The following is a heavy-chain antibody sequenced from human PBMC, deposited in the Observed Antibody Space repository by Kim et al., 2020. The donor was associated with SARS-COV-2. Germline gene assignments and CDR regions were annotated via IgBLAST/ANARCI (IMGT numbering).Heavy chain of an antibody. J-gene: IGHJ4*02. D-gene: IGHD6-6*01. V-gene: IGHV4-39*01. CDR1: GGSISSSSYY. Sequence: SETLSLTCTVSGGSISSSSYYWGWIRQPPGKGLEWIGSIYYSGSTYYNPSLKSRVTISVDTSKNQFSLKLSSVTAADTAVYYCARHRGGWQLLLGPLDYWGQGTLVTVSS. CDR2: IYYSGST. CDR3: ARHRGGWQLLLGPLDY.